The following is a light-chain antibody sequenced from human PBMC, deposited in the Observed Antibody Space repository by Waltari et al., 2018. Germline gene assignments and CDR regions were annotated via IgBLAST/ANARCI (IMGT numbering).Light chain of an antibody. Sequence: EIVLTQSPGTLSLSPGERATLSCRASQTVNSKYLVWYQQKPAQAPRLLIYDASTRATGIPDRISGSGSGTGFTLTISRLEPEDFAVYYCQQYGGSPWTFGQGTKVESK. V-gene: IGKV3-20*01. CDR1: QTVNSKY. CDR3: QQYGGSPWT. J-gene: IGKJ1*01. CDR2: DAS.